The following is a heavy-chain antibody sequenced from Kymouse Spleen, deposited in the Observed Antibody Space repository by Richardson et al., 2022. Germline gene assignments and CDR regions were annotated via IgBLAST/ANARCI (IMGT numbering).Heavy chain of an antibody. CDR2: ISYDGSNK. CDR3: AKGIAVAGTNYYYGMDV. V-gene: IGHV3-30*18. Sequence: QVQLVESGGGVVQPGRSLRLSCAASGFTFSSYGMHWVRQAPGKGLEWVAVISYDGSNKYYADSVKGRFTISRDNSKNTLYLQMNSLRAEDTAVYYCAKGIAVAGTNYYYGMDVWGQGTTVTVSS. CDR1: GFTFSSYG. D-gene: IGHD6-19*01. J-gene: IGHJ6*02.